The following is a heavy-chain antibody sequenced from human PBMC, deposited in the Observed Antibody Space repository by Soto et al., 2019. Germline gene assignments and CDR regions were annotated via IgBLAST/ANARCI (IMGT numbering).Heavy chain of an antibody. V-gene: IGHV3-23*01. Sequence: EVQVLQSGGGLVQPGGSLRLSCAASGFTFSNYPMSWVRQAPGKGLEWVSTISGSGGNTYYADSVEGRVTISRDNSKNQPEKEIKQLGSGGTAGKYRAKIGVRPNWKSNNRPHLDHRGQGTLVTVSS. D-gene: IGHD3-16*01. J-gene: IGHJ4*02. CDR2: ISGSGGNT. CDR1: GFTFSNYP. CDR3: AKIGVRPNWKSNNRPHLDH.